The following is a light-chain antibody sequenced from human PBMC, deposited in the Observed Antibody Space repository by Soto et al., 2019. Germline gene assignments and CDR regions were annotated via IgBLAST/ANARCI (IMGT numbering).Light chain of an antibody. CDR2: GAS. V-gene: IGKV3-15*01. CDR1: QSVSSN. CDR3: QQYNNWPLT. Sequence: EIVMTQSPATLSVSPGERATLSCRASQSVSSNLALYQQKPGQAPRLLIYGASTRATGFPGRFSGSGSGTEFTLTISSRQSEDFAVYYCQQYNNWPLTFGGGTKVEIK. J-gene: IGKJ4*01.